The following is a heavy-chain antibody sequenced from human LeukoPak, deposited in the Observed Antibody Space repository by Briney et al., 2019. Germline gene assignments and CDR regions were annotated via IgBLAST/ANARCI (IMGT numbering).Heavy chain of an antibody. CDR1: GGSFSGYY. D-gene: IGHD3-22*01. J-gene: IGHJ4*02. Sequence: SETLSLTCAVYGGSFSGYYWSWIRQPPGKGLEWIGEINHSGSTNYNPSLKSRVTISVDTSKNQFSLKLSSVTAADTAVYYCARVAINYYDSSGYWFDWGQGTLVTVSS. V-gene: IGHV4-34*01. CDR3: ARVAINYYDSSGYWFD. CDR2: INHSGST.